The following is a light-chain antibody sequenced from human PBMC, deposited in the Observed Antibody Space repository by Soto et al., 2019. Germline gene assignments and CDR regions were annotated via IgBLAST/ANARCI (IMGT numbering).Light chain of an antibody. V-gene: IGLV1-40*01. Sequence: QSVLTQPPSVSGAPGQRLTISCTGSSSNIGAGYDVHWNQQFPGTAPKLLIFSDINRPSGVPARFSASKSGSSASLAISGLQAEDEADYYCQSYDSVLSASVFGGGTQLTVL. CDR1: SSNIGAGYD. J-gene: IGLJ7*01. CDR2: SDI. CDR3: QSYDSVLSASV.